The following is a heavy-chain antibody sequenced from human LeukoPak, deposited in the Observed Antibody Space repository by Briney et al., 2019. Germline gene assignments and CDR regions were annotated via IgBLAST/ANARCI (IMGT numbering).Heavy chain of an antibody. D-gene: IGHD2-2*01. V-gene: IGHV4-30-4*01. Sequence: SETLSLTCTVSGGSINSGDYYWSWIRQPPGKGLEWIGYIYYSGSTYYNPSLKSRVTISVDTSKNQFSLKLSSVTAADTAVYYCARDCSSTSCAYGMDVWGQGTTVTVSS. CDR2: IYYSGST. CDR3: ARDCSSTSCAYGMDV. CDR1: GGSINSGDYY. J-gene: IGHJ6*02.